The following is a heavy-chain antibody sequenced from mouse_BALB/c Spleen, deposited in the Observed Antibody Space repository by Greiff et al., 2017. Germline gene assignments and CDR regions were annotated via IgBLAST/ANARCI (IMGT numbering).Heavy chain of an antibody. J-gene: IGHJ4*01. CDR3: ARGSTMSTGDY. V-gene: IGHV1-4*02. Sequence: LQQSAAELARPGASVKMSCKASGYTFTSYTMHWVKQRPGQGLEWIGYINPSSGYTEYNQKFKDKTTLTADKSSSTAYMQLSSLTSEDSAVYYCARGSTMSTGDYWGQGTSVTVSS. D-gene: IGHD2-4*01. CDR2: INPSSGYT. CDR1: GYTFTSYT.